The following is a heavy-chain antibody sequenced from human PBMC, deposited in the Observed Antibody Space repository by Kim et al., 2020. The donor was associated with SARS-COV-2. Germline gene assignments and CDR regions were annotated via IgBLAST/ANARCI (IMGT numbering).Heavy chain of an antibody. Sequence: GGSLRLSCAASGFTFSSYAMSWVRQAPGKGLEWVSAISGSGGSTYYADSVKGRFTISRDNSKNTLYLQMNSLRAEDTAVYYCAKSYSSSSGTYYYYGMDVWGQGTTVTVSS. CDR2: ISGSGGST. D-gene: IGHD6-6*01. CDR3: AKSYSSSSGTYYYYGMDV. J-gene: IGHJ6*02. CDR1: GFTFSSYA. V-gene: IGHV3-23*01.